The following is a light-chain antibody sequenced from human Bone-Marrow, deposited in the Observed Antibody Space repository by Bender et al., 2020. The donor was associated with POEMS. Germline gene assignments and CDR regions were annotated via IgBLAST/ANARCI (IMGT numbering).Light chain of an antibody. CDR3: QSYDNSLGGWV. CDR2: TNN. Sequence: QSVLTQPPSASGTPGQRVTISCSGSNSNIGSNSVFWYQQLPGTAPKLLIYTNNQRPSGVPDRFSGSKSGTSASLAISGLRSEDEGDYYCQSYDNSLGGWVFGGGTKLTVL. J-gene: IGLJ3*02. CDR1: NSNIGSNS. V-gene: IGLV1-47*01.